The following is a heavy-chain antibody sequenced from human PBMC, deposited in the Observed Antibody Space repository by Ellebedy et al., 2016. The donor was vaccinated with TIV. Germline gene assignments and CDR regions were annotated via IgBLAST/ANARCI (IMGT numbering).Heavy chain of an antibody. D-gene: IGHD1-14*01. J-gene: IGHJ4*02. CDR3: ARGKSGTYKHHAFDY. CDR2: ISSTGSRT. Sequence: GESLKISCAASGFTFSPYAMAWVRQAPGKGLEWVSTISSTGSRTYYADSVEGRFIISRDNSKKTLYLQMNSLKTEDTAVYYCARGKSGTYKHHAFDYWGQGTLVTVSS. V-gene: IGHV3-23*01. CDR1: GFTFSPYA.